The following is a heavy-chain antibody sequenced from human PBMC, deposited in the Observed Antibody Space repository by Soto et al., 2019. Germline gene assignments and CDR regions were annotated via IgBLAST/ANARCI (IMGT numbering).Heavy chain of an antibody. V-gene: IGHV1-18*01. J-gene: IGHJ6*03. CDR3: ARVRQLVGYCYYYTDV. CDR2: ISAYNANT. D-gene: IGHD6-6*01. CDR1: GYTFTNYG. Sequence: QVQLLQSGAEVKKPGASVKVSCKASGYTFTNYGITWVRQAPGQGLEWMGWISAYNANTHYTQRLQGRVTMTTDTTTSTAYMELGCLGSDDRAMYYCARVRQLVGYCYYYTDVWGKGTTVTVAS.